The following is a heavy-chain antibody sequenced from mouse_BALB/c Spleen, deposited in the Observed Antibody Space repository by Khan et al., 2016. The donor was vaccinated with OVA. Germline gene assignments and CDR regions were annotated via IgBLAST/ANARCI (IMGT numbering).Heavy chain of an antibody. CDR2: VSTGGSYT. J-gene: IGHJ3*01. D-gene: IGHD1-1*01. CDR3: TRLAYYYDSEGFAY. V-gene: IGHV5-6*01. Sequence: VQLKESGGDLVKPGGSLKLSCAASGFTFSTYGMSWVRQTPDKRLEWVATVSTGGSYTYYPDSVKGRFTISRDNAKNTLYLQMSGLKSEDTAMFYCTRLAYYYDSEGFAYWGQETLVTVSA. CDR1: GFTFSTYG.